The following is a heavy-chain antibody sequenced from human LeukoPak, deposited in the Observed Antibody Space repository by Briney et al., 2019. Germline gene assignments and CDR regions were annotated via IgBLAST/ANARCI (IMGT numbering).Heavy chain of an antibody. V-gene: IGHV4-39*07. CDR3: ARGGYYYDSSGYFSFHY. CDR2: ISYSGTA. Sequence: SETLSLTCTVSSASITSSPYFWGWIRQSAGKGLEWIGSISYSGTAYYNPSLKSRVTISVDTSKNQFSLKLSSVTAADTAVYYCARGGYYYDSSGYFSFHYWGQGTLVTVSS. D-gene: IGHD3-22*01. J-gene: IGHJ4*02. CDR1: SASITSSPYF.